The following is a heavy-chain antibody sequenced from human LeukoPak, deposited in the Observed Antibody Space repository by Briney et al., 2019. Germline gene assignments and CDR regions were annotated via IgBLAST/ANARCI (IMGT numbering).Heavy chain of an antibody. CDR3: ARRGLVVVPL. V-gene: IGHV4-39*01. J-gene: IGHJ4*02. CDR1: GGSVRSRDSY. CDR2: IYYGGNT. D-gene: IGHD2-21*01. Sequence: PSETLSLTCTVSGGSVRSRDSYWVWVRQPPGKGLEWVGSIYYGGNTYFNPSLKSRFTISVDTSKNQFSLRLTSATAADTAVYYCARRGLVVVPLWGQGILVTVSS.